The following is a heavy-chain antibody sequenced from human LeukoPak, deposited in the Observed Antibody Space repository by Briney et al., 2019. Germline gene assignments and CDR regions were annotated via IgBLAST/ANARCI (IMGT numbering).Heavy chain of an antibody. CDR2: IYPGDSDN. CDR3: ARLRIGGWYENYFDY. Sequence: GASLKISCKGSGYSFTSYWIGWVRQMPGKGLEWMGIIYPGDSDNRYSPSFQGQVTISADKSISTAYLQWSSLKASDTAMYYCARLRIGGWYENYFDYWGQGTLVTVSS. D-gene: IGHD6-19*01. V-gene: IGHV5-51*01. J-gene: IGHJ4*02. CDR1: GYSFTSYW.